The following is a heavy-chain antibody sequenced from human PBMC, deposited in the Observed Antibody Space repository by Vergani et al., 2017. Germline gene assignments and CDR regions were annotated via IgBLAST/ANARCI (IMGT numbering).Heavy chain of an antibody. CDR2: IYYSGST. Sequence: QVQLQESGPGLVKPSETLSLTCTVSGGSISSYYWSWIRQPPGKGLEWIGYIYYSGSTNYNPSLKSRVTISVDTSKNQFSLKRSSVTAADTAVYYCARRSQSRYETYYYYGMDVWSQGTTVTVSS. D-gene: IGHD5-12*01. V-gene: IGHV4-59*01. CDR1: GGSISSYY. J-gene: IGHJ6*02. CDR3: ARRSQSRYETYYYYGMDV.